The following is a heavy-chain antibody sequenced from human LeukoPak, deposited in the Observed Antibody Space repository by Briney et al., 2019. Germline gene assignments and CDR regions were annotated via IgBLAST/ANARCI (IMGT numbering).Heavy chain of an antibody. J-gene: IGHJ4*02. D-gene: IGHD5-24*01. CDR1: GYAFTGYY. CDR2: INPNSGGT. Sequence: ASVKVSCKASGYAFTGYYMHWVRQAPGQGLEWMGWINPNSGGTNYAQKFQGRVTMTRDTSISTAYMELSRLRSDDTAVYYCARLEMATTDTDNFDYWGQGTLVTVSS. V-gene: IGHV1-2*02. CDR3: ARLEMATTDTDNFDY.